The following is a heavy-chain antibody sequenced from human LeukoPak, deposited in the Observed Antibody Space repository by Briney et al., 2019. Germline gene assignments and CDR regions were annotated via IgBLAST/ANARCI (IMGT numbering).Heavy chain of an antibody. CDR1: GFTFSSYA. D-gene: IGHD3-22*01. Sequence: GGSLRLSCAASGFTFSSYAMSWVRQAPGKGLEWVSAISGSGGSTYYADSVKGRFTISRDNSKNTLYLQMNSLRAEDTAFYYCAKDRDSSGYYYANWGQGTLVTVSS. CDR3: AKDRDSSGYYYAN. J-gene: IGHJ4*02. V-gene: IGHV3-23*01. CDR2: ISGSGGST.